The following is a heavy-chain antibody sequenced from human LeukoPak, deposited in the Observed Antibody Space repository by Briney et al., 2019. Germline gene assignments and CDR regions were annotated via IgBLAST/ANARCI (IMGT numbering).Heavy chain of an antibody. CDR1: GFTLSNYW. D-gene: IGHD3-22*01. CDR3: VSTMTFDY. CDR2: INQDGSEK. J-gene: IGHJ4*02. Sequence: GGSLRLSCAVSGFTLSNYWMSWVRQAPGKGLEWVANINQDGSEKYYVDSVKGRFTISRDNAKNSLYLQMNSLRAEETAVYLCVSTMTFDYWGQGTLVTVSS. V-gene: IGHV3-7*01.